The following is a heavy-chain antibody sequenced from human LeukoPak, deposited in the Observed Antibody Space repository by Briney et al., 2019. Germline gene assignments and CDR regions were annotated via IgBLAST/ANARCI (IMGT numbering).Heavy chain of an antibody. Sequence: ASVKVSCLASGGTFRRYAIIWVRQAPGQRREWVGGIIPIFGKAIYAQKFQGRVTIPADESTSTAYMALSRLRSEDTAVYYCARGYWSTSPLDYWRQGTLVTVSS. J-gene: IGHJ4*02. V-gene: IGHV1-69*13. D-gene: IGHD2-2*01. CDR2: IIPIFGKA. CDR1: GGTFRRYA. CDR3: ARGYWSTSPLDY.